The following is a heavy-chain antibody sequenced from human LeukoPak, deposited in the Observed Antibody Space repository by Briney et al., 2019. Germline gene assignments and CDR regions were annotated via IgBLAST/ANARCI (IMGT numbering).Heavy chain of an antibody. CDR1: GGSISSHY. V-gene: IGHV4-4*07. D-gene: IGHD3-22*01. Sequence: SETLSLTCSVSGGSISSHYWSWIRQPAGKGLEWIGRIYGSGSTNYNPSLKSRVTMSVDASKNQFSLKLNSVTAADTAVYYCARDRDSSGYWDPWGQGILVTVSS. J-gene: IGHJ5*02. CDR3: ARDRDSSGYWDP. CDR2: IYGSGST.